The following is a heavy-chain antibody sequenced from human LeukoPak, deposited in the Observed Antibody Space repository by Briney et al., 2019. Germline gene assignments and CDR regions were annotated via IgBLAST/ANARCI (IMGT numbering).Heavy chain of an antibody. V-gene: IGHV4-61*02. CDR1: GGSVSSGSYY. CDR3: ARGTGTTNFDY. J-gene: IGHJ4*02. D-gene: IGHD1-1*01. Sequence: PSETLSLTCTVAGGSVSSGSYYWSWIRGPGGKGLDWFGGIYPSGSTIYPSGTTHYNPSLKSRVTISVDTSKNQFSLKVDSVTAADAAVYFCARGTGTTNFDYWGQGTLVTVSS. CDR2: IYPSGST.